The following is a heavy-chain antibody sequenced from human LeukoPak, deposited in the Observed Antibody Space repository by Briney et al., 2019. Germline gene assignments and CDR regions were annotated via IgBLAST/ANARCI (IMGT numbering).Heavy chain of an antibody. D-gene: IGHD4-11*01. V-gene: IGHV3-48*02. Sequence: PGGSLRLSCAASGFTFSSYGMNWVRQPPGKGLEWVSHISASSSTISYADSVKGRFTISRDNAKNSVYLQMNSLSDEDTAVYYCARGLDYWGQGTLVTVSS. CDR3: ARGLDY. CDR1: GFTFSSYG. CDR2: ISASSSTI. J-gene: IGHJ4*02.